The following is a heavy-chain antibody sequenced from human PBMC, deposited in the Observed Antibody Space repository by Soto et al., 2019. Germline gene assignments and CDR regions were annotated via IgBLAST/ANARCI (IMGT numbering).Heavy chain of an antibody. CDR3: AREWGDSYGYGEDY. D-gene: IGHD5-18*01. J-gene: IGHJ4*02. V-gene: IGHV3-30-3*01. CDR1: GFTFSSYA. CDR2: ISYDGSNK. Sequence: GESLKISCAASGFTFSSYAMHWVRQAPGKGLEWVAVISYDGSNKYYADSVKGRFTISRDNSKNTLYLQMNSLRAEDTAVYYCAREWGDSYGYGEDYWGQGTLVTVSS.